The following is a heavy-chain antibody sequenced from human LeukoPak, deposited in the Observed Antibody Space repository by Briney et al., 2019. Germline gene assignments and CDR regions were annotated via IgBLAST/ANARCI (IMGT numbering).Heavy chain of an antibody. CDR3: ATGYGSGTPNPGEWFDP. J-gene: IGHJ5*02. CDR2: INAGNGNT. Sequence: ASVKVSCKASGYTFTSYAMHWVRQAPGQRLEWMGWINAGNGNTKYSQKFQGRVTITRDTSASTAYMELSSLRSEDTAVYYCATGYGSGTPNPGEWFDPWGQGTLVTVSS. V-gene: IGHV1-3*01. D-gene: IGHD3-10*01. CDR1: GYTFTSYA.